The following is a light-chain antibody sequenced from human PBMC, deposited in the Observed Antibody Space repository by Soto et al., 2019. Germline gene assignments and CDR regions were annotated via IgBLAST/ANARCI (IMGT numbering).Light chain of an antibody. Sequence: QSALTQPASVSGSPGQSITISCTGTNSDVGGYNYVSWYQQHPGKAPKLMIYEVSNRPSGVSKRFSGSKSGNTASLTISGLQAEDEADYYCSSYTSSSTLVFGGGTKLTV. CDR2: EVS. V-gene: IGLV2-14*01. CDR3: SSYTSSSTLV. CDR1: NSDVGGYNY. J-gene: IGLJ2*01.